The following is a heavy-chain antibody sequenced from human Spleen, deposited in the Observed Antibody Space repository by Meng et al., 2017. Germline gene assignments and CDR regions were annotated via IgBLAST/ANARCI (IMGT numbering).Heavy chain of an antibody. D-gene: IGHD4-11*01. CDR1: GGSISSSNW. Sequence: QVQLQGSGRGLVKTSGTLSLTCSCSGGSISSSNWWSWVRQPPGKGLEWIGDIYHSGSTNYNPSLESRATISVDTSQNNLSLKLSSVTAADSAVYYCARGPTTMAHDFDYWGQGTLVTVSS. V-gene: IGHV4-4*02. CDR2: IYHSGST. J-gene: IGHJ4*02. CDR3: ARGPTTMAHDFDY.